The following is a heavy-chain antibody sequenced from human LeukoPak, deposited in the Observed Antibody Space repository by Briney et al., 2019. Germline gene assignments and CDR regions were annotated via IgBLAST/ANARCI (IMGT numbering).Heavy chain of an antibody. D-gene: IGHD6-13*01. CDR3: ARGGAIHSSWYFHYYYYYMDV. Sequence: ASVKVSSKASGYTFTSYDINWVRQAPGQGLEWMGWMNPNSGNTGYAQKFQGRVTMTRNTSISTAYMELSSLRSEDTAVYYCARGGAIHSSWYFHYYYYYMDVWGKGTTVTVSS. J-gene: IGHJ6*03. CDR2: MNPNSGNT. CDR1: GYTFTSYD. V-gene: IGHV1-8*01.